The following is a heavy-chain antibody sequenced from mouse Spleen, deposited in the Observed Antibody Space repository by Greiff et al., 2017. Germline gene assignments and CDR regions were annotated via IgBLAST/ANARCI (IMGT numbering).Heavy chain of an antibody. CDR1: GFTFSSYA. V-gene: IGHV5-9-3*01. J-gene: IGHJ2*01. D-gene: IGHD1-2*01. Sequence: EVHLVESGGGLVKPGGSLKLSCAASGFTFSSYAMSWVRQTPEKRLEWVATISSGGSYTYYPDSVKGRFTISRDNAKNTLYLQMSSLRSEDTAMYYCARPLTTAYYFDYWGQGTTLTVSS. CDR2: ISSGGSYT. CDR3: ARPLTTAYYFDY.